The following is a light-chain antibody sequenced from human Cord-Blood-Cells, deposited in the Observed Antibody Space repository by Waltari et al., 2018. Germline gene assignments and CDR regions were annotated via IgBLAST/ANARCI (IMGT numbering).Light chain of an antibody. V-gene: IGLV2-23*01. J-gene: IGLJ2*01. CDR1: SSDVGSYNL. Sequence: QSALTQPASVSGSPGQSITISSTGTSSDVGSYNLVSCYQQHQGKAPKLMIYEGSKRPSGVSNRFSGSKSGNTASLTISGLQAEDEADYYCCSYAGSSTDVVFGGGTKLTVL. CDR3: CSYAGSSTDVV. CDR2: EGS.